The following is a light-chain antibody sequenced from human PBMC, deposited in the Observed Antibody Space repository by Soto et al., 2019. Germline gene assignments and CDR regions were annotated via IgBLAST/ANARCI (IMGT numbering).Light chain of an antibody. J-gene: IGKJ2*01. V-gene: IGKV3-20*01. CDR3: QQYDRSYT. Sequence: EIVLTQSPGTLSLSPGETATLSCRASQTVTNNYLAWYQQKPGQAPRLVMSGASSRATGIPDRFSGGGSETDFTLTISRLEPVDFAVYYCQQYDRSYTFGQGTKLEIK. CDR2: GAS. CDR1: QTVTNNY.